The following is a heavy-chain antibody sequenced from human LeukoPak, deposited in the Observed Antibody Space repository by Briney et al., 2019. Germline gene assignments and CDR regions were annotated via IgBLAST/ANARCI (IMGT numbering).Heavy chain of an antibody. CDR3: ARGSVGSGWWGHY. CDR2: MYYTGNT. CDR1: GGSISSGGYS. Sequence: SETLSLTCAVSGGSISSGGYSWSWIRQPPGKGLEWIAYMYYTGNTYYNPSLKSRVTISVDKSKNQFSLKLSSVTAADTAVYYCARGSVGSGWWGHYWGQGTLVTVSS. J-gene: IGHJ4*02. D-gene: IGHD6-19*01. V-gene: IGHV4-30-4*07.